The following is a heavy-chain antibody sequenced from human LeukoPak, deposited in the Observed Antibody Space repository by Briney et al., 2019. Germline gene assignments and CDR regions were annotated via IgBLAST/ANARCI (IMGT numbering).Heavy chain of an antibody. CDR2: ISGSSSYI. CDR3: ARDLPVSGAYHNFDY. D-gene: IGHD4/OR15-4a*01. CDR1: GFTFSSYS. V-gene: IGHV3-21*01. Sequence: GGSLRLSCAASGFTFSSYSMNWVRQAPGKGLEWVSSISGSSSYIYYADSVKGRFTISRDNAKNSLYLQMNSLRAEDTAVYYCARDLPVSGAYHNFDYWGQGTLVTVSS. J-gene: IGHJ4*02.